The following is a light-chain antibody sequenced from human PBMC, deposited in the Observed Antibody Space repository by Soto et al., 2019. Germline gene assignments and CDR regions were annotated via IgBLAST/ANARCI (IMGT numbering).Light chain of an antibody. Sequence: QSVLTQPRSVSGSPGQSVTVSCTGTSSDVGGYNHVSWYQQHPGKAPKLMIYDVSKRPSGVPDRFSGCKSGNTASLTISGLQAEDEADYYCCSYAGSIYVFGTGTKVTVL. CDR2: DVS. CDR3: CSYAGSIYV. CDR1: SSDVGGYNH. V-gene: IGLV2-11*01. J-gene: IGLJ1*01.